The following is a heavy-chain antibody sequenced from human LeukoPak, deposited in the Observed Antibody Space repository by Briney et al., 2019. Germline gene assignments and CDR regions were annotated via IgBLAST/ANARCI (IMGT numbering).Heavy chain of an antibody. V-gene: IGHV3-30-3*01. CDR1: GFTFSGYA. J-gene: IGHJ4*02. CDR3: VYGDDRGY. CDR2: ISYDGSNK. Sequence: GGSLRLSCAASGFTFSGYAMHWVRQAPGKGLEWVAVISYDGSNKYYADFVKGRFTISRDNSKNTLYLQMNSLRDEDTAVYYCVYGDDRGYWGQGTLVTVSS. D-gene: IGHD7-27*01.